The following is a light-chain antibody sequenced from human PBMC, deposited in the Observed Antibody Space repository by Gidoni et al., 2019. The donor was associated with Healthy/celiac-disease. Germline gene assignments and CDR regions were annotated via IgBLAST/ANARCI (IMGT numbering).Light chain of an antibody. J-gene: IGKJ2*04. CDR3: QQYNSYSCS. Sequence: DIQMTHSPSTLSASVGDRVTITCRASQSISSWLAWYQQKPGKAPKLLIYKASSLESGVPSRFSGSGSGTEFTLTISSLQPDDFATYYCQQYNSYSCSFGQXTKLEIK. CDR1: QSISSW. CDR2: KAS. V-gene: IGKV1-5*03.